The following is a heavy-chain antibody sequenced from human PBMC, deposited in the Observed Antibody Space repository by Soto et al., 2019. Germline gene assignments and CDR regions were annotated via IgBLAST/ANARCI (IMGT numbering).Heavy chain of an antibody. J-gene: IGHJ3*02. CDR2: IWFDGNKQ. CDR3: AHPRGYGVFDAVDI. Sequence: GGSLRLSCAASGFTFGNYGMHWVRQAPGKGLEWVAVIWFDGNKQHYADSVKGRFTISRDNSKNTLYVQMTSLRAEDTAVYYCAHPRGYGVFDAVDIWGQGTMVTVSS. CDR1: GFTFGNYG. D-gene: IGHD4-17*01. V-gene: IGHV3-33*01.